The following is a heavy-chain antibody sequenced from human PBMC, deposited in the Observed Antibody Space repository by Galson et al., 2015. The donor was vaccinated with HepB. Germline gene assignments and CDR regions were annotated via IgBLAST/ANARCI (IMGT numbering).Heavy chain of an antibody. D-gene: IGHD3-22*01. Sequence: SLILSCAASAFTFNSYAMHWVRQAPGKGLEWVAVISYDGSNKYYADSVKGRFTISRDNSKNTLYLQMNSLRPEDTAVYYCVRDSLVVVVITRNAFDIWGQGTMVTVSS. CDR1: AFTFNSYA. V-gene: IGHV3-30*04. CDR3: VRDSLVVVVITRNAFDI. J-gene: IGHJ3*02. CDR2: ISYDGSNK.